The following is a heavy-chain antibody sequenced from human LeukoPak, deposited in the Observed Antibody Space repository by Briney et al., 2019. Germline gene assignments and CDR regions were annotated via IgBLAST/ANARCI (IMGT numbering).Heavy chain of an antibody. Sequence: GGSLRLSCAASGFAFSSYNLNWVRQAPGKGLEWVSSISSSSYIYYADSVKGRFTISRDNAKNSLYLQMNSLRAEDTAVYYCARDLTGYCSGGRCYTHFDYWGQGTLVTVSS. CDR2: ISSSSYI. D-gene: IGHD2-15*01. CDR1: GFAFSSYN. J-gene: IGHJ4*02. CDR3: ARDLTGYCSGGRCYTHFDY. V-gene: IGHV3-21*01.